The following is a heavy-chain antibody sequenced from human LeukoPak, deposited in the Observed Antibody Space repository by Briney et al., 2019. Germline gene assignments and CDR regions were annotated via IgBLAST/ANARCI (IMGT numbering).Heavy chain of an antibody. CDR3: ARGPQSSSWYKV. V-gene: IGHV1-8*01. CDR1: GYTFTSYD. Sequence: ASVKVSCKASGYTFTSYDINWVRQATGQGLEWMGWMNPNSGNTGYAQKFQGRVTMTRDTSISTAYMELSRLRSDDTAVYYCARGPQSSSWYKVWGQGTLVTVSS. J-gene: IGHJ4*02. D-gene: IGHD6-13*01. CDR2: MNPNSGNT.